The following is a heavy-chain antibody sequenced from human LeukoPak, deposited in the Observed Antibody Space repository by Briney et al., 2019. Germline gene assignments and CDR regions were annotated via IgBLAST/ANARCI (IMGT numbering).Heavy chain of an antibody. CDR3: ARGGGGSSGWTSGDFDY. CDR2: IWYDGSNK. D-gene: IGHD6-19*01. V-gene: IGHV3-33*01. J-gene: IGHJ4*02. Sequence: PGGSLRLSCAASGFTFSSYGMHWVRQAPGKGLEWVAVIWYDGSNKYYADSVKGRFTISRDNSKNTLYLQMNSLRAEDTAVYYCARGGGGSSGWTSGDFDYRGQGTLVTVSS. CDR1: GFTFSSYG.